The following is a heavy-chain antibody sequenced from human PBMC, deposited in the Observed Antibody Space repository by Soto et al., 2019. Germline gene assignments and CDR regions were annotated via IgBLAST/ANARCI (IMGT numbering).Heavy chain of an antibody. V-gene: IGHV3-30-3*01. CDR1: GFTFSSYA. D-gene: IGHD2-15*01. J-gene: IGHJ4*02. Sequence: GGSLRLSCAASGFTFSSYAMHWVRQAPGKGLEWVAVISYDGSNKYYADSVKGRFTISRVNSKNTLYLQMNSLRAEDTAVYYCVRDPRRYCSGGSCYLFDYWGQGTLVTVSS. CDR3: VRDPRRYCSGGSCYLFDY. CDR2: ISYDGSNK.